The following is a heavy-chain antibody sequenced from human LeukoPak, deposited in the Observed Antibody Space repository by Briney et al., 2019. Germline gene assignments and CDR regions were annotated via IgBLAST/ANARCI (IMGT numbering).Heavy chain of an antibody. J-gene: IGHJ4*02. V-gene: IGHV5-51*01. CDR2: IYPGDSRT. D-gene: IGHD2-2*01. CDR1: GYTFATYW. Sequence: RRGESLKISCKGSGYTFATYWIGWVRQMPGKGLEWMGIIYPGDSRTTYSPSFQGQVTISADKSIRTAYLQWNSLKASDTAIYYCVRHLSDITSCPNYWGPGTLITVAS. CDR3: VRHLSDITSCPNY.